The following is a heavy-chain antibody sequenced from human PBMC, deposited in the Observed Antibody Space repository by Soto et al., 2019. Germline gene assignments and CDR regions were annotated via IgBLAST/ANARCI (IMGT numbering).Heavy chain of an antibody. Sequence: EVQLLESGGGLVQPGGSLRLSCAASGFTFSSYAITWVRQAPGKGLEWVSIISDSGGFTYYADSVKGRFTISRDNSINTLYLQMNSLRAEDTAVYYCAKRPLNWGEWYFDLWGRGTLVAVSS. J-gene: IGHJ2*01. CDR2: ISDSGGFT. V-gene: IGHV3-23*01. CDR3: AKRPLNWGEWYFDL. D-gene: IGHD7-27*01. CDR1: GFTFSSYA.